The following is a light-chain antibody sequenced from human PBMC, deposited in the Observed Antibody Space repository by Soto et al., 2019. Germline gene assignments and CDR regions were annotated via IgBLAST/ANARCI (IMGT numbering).Light chain of an antibody. Sequence: QSVLTQPPSVSGAPGQRVTISCTGSSSNIGAGYDVHWYQQLPGTAPKLLIYGNSIRPSGVPDRFSGSKSGTSASLAITGLQAEDEADYYCQSYDSSLNGVVFGGGTKLTVL. CDR1: SSNIGAGYD. CDR2: GNS. CDR3: QSYDSSLNGVV. V-gene: IGLV1-40*01. J-gene: IGLJ2*01.